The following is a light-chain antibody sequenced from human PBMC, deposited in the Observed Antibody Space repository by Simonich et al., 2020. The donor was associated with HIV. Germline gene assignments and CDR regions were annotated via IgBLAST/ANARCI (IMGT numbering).Light chain of an antibody. J-gene: IGLJ3*02. Sequence: NFMLTQSHSVSESPGKTVTISCTRSSGSIASSYVQGYQQRPGSSPTPVIYEDNQRPSGVPDRFSGSIDYSSNSASLPISGLKTEDEADYYCQSYDSTTWVFGGGTKLTVL. CDR1: SGSIASSY. CDR2: EDN. CDR3: QSYDSTTWV. V-gene: IGLV6-57*01.